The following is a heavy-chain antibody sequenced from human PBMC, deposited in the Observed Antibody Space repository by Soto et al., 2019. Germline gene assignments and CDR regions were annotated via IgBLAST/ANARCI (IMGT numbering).Heavy chain of an antibody. Sequence: GGSLRLSCAASGFTFSTYGMHWVRQTPGKGLEWVAVISYDGTNKFYSDSVKGRFAISRDNFKNTLTLQMNSLRADDTAVYSCAKDLQSYGDYDYYCYGMDVWGLGTRVTVSS. CDR3: AKDLQSYGDYDYYCYGMDV. CDR2: ISYDGTNK. J-gene: IGHJ6*02. V-gene: IGHV3-30*18. D-gene: IGHD4-17*01. CDR1: GFTFSTYG.